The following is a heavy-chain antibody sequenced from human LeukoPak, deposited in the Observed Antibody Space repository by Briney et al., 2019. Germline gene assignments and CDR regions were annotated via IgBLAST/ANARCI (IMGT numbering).Heavy chain of an antibody. CDR3: AVGRAVAGTNFDY. D-gene: IGHD6-19*01. Sequence: SETLSLTCAVYGGSFSGYYWSWIRQPPGKGLEWIGEINHSGSTNYNPSLKSRVTISVDTSKNQFSLKLSSVTAADTAVYYCAVGRAVAGTNFDYWGQGALVTVSS. V-gene: IGHV4-34*01. J-gene: IGHJ4*02. CDR1: GGSFSGYY. CDR2: INHSGST.